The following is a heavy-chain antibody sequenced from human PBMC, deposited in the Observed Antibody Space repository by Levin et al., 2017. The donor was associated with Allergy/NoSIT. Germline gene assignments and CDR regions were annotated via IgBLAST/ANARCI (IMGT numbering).Heavy chain of an antibody. D-gene: IGHD2-8*01. CDR2: IGTIGDT. V-gene: IGHV3-13*04. Sequence: GSLRLSCAASGFTFSSYDMHWVRQAAGKGLEWVSAIGTIGDTYYPDSVKGRFTISRDNAKNSLYLQMNSLRVGDTAVYYCARGGVYASRTAFDIWGQGTKVTVSS. CDR3: ARGGVYASRTAFDI. J-gene: IGHJ3*02. CDR1: GFTFSSYD.